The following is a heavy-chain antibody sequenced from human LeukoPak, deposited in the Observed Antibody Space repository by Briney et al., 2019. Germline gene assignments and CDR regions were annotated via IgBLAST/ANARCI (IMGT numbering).Heavy chain of an antibody. CDR2: INPNSGGT. V-gene: IGHV1-2*02. J-gene: IGHJ3*02. CDR3: ARESGSRGGAFDI. D-gene: IGHD1-26*01. CDR1: GYTFTGYY. Sequence: ASVKVSCKASGYTFTGYYMHWVRQAPGQGLEWMGWINPNSGGTNYAQKFQGRVTMTRDTSISTAYMELSRLRSDDTAVYYCARESGSRGGAFDIWGRGTMVTVSS.